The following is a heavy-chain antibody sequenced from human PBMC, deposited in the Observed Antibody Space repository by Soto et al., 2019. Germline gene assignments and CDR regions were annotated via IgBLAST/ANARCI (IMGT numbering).Heavy chain of an antibody. J-gene: IGHJ3*01. CDR3: ARPYVEVAVNDAFDL. Sequence: EVQLLESGGGLVQPGGSLRLSCAASGFTFSTYALTWVRQAPGKGLEWVSSIGTHADTTYYVDSVKGRFSISRDNSKNTVYLQMSRLSAADTAVYYCARPYVEVAVNDAFDLWGRGTMVTVS. D-gene: IGHD2-15*01. CDR1: GFTFSTYA. V-gene: IGHV3-23*01. CDR2: IGTHADTT.